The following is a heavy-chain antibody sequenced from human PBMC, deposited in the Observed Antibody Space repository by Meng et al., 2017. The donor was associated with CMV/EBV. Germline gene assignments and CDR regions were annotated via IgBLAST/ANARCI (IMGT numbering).Heavy chain of an antibody. J-gene: IGHJ5*02. CDR3: ARDQGFDSYCSSTSCYPNWFDP. D-gene: IGHD2-2*01. CDR1: GGTFSSYA. Sequence: SVKVSCKASGGTFSSYAISWVRQAPGQGLEWMGGIIPIFGTASYAQKFQGRVTITTDESTSTAYMELSSLRSEDTAVYYCARDQGFDSYCSSTSCYPNWFDPWGQGTLVTVSS. V-gene: IGHV1-69*05. CDR2: IIPIFGTA.